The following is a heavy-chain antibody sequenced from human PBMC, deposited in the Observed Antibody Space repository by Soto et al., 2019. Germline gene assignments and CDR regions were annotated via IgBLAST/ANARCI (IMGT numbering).Heavy chain of an antibody. CDR1: GYTFTGYY. J-gene: IGHJ6*04. CDR3: GRNTYYYGSGSYYNYYYYGMDV. CDR2: INPKSGGT. Sequence: ASVKVSCKASGYTFTGYYMHWVRQAPGQGLEWMGWINPKSGGTNYAQKFQGRVTMTRDTSISTAYMELSRLRSDDTAVYYCGRNTYYYGSGSYYNYYYYGMDVWGKGTTVTVS. D-gene: IGHD3-10*01. V-gene: IGHV1-2*02.